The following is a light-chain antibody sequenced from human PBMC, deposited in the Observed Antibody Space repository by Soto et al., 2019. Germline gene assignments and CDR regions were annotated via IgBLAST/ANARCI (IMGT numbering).Light chain of an antibody. CDR1: SSDVGGYNY. CDR3: SSYTSSSTIYV. Sequence: QSVLTQPASVSGSPGQSITISCTGTSSDVGGYNYVSWYQQHPGKAPKLMIYDVSNRPSGVSNRFSGSKSGNTASLTISGLQAEDEADYYCSSYTSSSTIYVFGTGTKVPVL. V-gene: IGLV2-14*01. J-gene: IGLJ1*01. CDR2: DVS.